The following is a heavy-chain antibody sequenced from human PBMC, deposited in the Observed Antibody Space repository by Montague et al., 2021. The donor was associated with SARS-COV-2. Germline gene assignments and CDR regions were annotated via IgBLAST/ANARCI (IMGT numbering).Heavy chain of an antibody. V-gene: IGHV6-1*01. D-gene: IGHD6-13*01. CDR2: TYYRSMWKS. J-gene: IGHJ4*02. Sequence: CAISGDSVSSNSATWNWIRQSPSRGLEWLGRTYYRSMWKSDYAXXXKSRIAINPDTSKNRFSLQLSSVTPEDTALYYCVRGIEAAGSYDYWGQGTLVTVSS. CDR3: VRGIEAAGSYDY. CDR1: GDSVSSNSAT.